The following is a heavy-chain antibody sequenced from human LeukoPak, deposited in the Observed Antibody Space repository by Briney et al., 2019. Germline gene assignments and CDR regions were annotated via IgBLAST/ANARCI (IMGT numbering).Heavy chain of an antibody. D-gene: IGHD1-1*01. J-gene: IGHJ4*02. V-gene: IGHV4-39*01. CDR2: IYYSGRT. CDR1: GGSISNTSHS. Sequence: SETLSPTCTVSGGSISNTSHSWGWIRQPPGKGLEWIGSIYYSGRTYYNPSLKSRVTISVDTSKNQFSLKLSSVTAADTAVYYCARGTSVWGQGALVTVSS. CDR3: ARGTSV.